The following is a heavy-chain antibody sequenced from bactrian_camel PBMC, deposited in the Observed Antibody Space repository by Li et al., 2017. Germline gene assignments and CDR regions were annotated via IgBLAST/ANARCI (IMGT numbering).Heavy chain of an antibody. J-gene: IGHJ4*01. Sequence: VQLVESGGGLVQPGGSLALSCAASGFTFSSSAMSWVRQTPGKTLEWVSANTGNGITYYADSVKGRFTISRDNAKNTLTLQMNSLKPEDTAVYYCNAKLEVGYSGPWCAETSDYWGQGTQVTVS. CDR2: NTGNGIT. CDR1: GFTFSSSA. D-gene: IGHD1*01. CDR3: NAKLEVGYSGPWCAETSDY. V-gene: IGHV3S31*01.